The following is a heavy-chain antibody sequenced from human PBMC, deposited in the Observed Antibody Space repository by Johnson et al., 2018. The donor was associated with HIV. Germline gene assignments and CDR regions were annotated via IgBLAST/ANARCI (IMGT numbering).Heavy chain of an antibody. D-gene: IGHD1-26*01. CDR3: AKDNMVGANHDAFDI. J-gene: IGHJ3*02. V-gene: IGHV3-13*01. Sequence: VQLVESGGGLVQPGGSLRLSCEASGFTFSSYDMHWVRQAPGKGLEWVSAIGTAGDTYYPGSVKGRFTISSENAKNSLYLQMNSLRAEDTALYYCAKDNMVGANHDAFDIWGQGTMVTVSS. CDR1: GFTFSSYD. CDR2: IGTAGDT.